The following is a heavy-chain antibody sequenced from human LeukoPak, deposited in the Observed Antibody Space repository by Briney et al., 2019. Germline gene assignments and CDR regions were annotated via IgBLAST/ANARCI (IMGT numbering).Heavy chain of an antibody. J-gene: IGHJ3*02. V-gene: IGHV4-59*12. CDR2: IYYSGST. Sequence: PSETLSLTCTVSGGSISSYYWSWIRQPPGKGLEWIGYIYYSGSTNYNPSLKCRVTISVDTSKNPFSLKLSSVTAADTAVYYCARDIPGIAAAGSYAFDIWGQGTMVTVSS. CDR3: ARDIPGIAAAGSYAFDI. D-gene: IGHD6-13*01. CDR1: GGSISSYY.